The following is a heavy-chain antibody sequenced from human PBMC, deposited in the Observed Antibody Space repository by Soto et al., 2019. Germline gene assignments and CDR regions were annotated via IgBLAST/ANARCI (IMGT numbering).Heavy chain of an antibody. D-gene: IGHD3-10*01. J-gene: IGHJ5*02. CDR2: ISYDGSNK. Sequence: GSLRLSCAASGFTFSSYAMHWVRQAPGKGLEWVAVISYDGSNKYYADSVKGRFTISRDNSKNTLYLQMNSLRAEDTAVYYCARAGGITMVRGVSPDNWFDPWGQGTLVTVSS. CDR3: ARAGGITMVRGVSPDNWFDP. V-gene: IGHV3-30-3*01. CDR1: GFTFSSYA.